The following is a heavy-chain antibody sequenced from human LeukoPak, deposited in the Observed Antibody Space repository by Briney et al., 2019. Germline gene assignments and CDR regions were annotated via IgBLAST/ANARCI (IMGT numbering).Heavy chain of an antibody. CDR3: ARPLSPNYYDSSGYEY. J-gene: IGHJ4*02. Sequence: ASVKVSCKASGYTFTGHYMHWVRQAPGQGLGWMGWINPNSGGTNYAQKFQGRVTMTRDTSISTAYMELSRLRSDDTAVYYCARPLSPNYYDSSGYEYWGQGTLVTVSS. CDR2: INPNSGGT. D-gene: IGHD3-22*01. CDR1: GYTFTGHY. V-gene: IGHV1-2*02.